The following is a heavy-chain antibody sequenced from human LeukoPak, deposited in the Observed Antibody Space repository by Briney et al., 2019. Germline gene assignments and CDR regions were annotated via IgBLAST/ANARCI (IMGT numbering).Heavy chain of an antibody. CDR2: INPDGSRT. CDR3: SRDFNGRNDF. V-gene: IGHV3-74*01. D-gene: IGHD1-14*01. J-gene: IGHJ4*02. CDR1: GFTFSSNW. Sequence: PGGSLRLSCAASGFTFSSNWMHWVRQGPGKGLVWVSRINPDGSRTDYAESAKGRFTISRDNAKNTLSLEMNSLGDEDTAVYYCSRDFNGRNDFWGQGTLVTVSS.